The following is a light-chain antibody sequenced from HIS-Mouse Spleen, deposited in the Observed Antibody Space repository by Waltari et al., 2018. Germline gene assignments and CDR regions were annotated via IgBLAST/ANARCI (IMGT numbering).Light chain of an antibody. Sequence: SYELTQPPPVSVAPGQTASIPCSGDKLGDKYACWYQQMPGQSPLLVIYQDSKLPSGIPERFSGSNSGNTATLTISGTQAMDEADYYCQAWDSSTVVFGGGTKLTVL. CDR1: KLGDKY. V-gene: IGLV3-1*01. CDR3: QAWDSSTVV. J-gene: IGLJ2*01. CDR2: QDS.